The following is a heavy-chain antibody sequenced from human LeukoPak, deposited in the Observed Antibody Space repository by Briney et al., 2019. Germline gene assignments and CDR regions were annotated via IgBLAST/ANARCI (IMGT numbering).Heavy chain of an antibody. Sequence: ETLSLTCAVYGGSFSGYYWSWVRQAPGKGLEWVSVIYSGGSTYYADSVKGRFTISRDNSKNTLYLQMNSLRAEDTAVYYCARDHRVGYYYYGMDVWGQGTTVTVSS. J-gene: IGHJ6*02. CDR2: IYSGGST. D-gene: IGHD2-2*01. V-gene: IGHV3-66*01. CDR1: GGSFSGYY. CDR3: ARDHRVGYYYYGMDV.